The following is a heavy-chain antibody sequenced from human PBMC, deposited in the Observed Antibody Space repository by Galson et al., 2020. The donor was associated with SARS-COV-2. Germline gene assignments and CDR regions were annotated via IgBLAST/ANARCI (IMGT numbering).Heavy chain of an antibody. J-gene: IGHJ6*03. CDR1: GYTLTELS. V-gene: IGHV1-24*01. D-gene: IGHD6-6*01. CDR3: ATGAPRWYSSSPLKASYYYYYMDV. Sequence: ASVKVSCKVSGYTLTELSMHWVRQAPGKGLEWMGGFDPEDGETIYAQKFQGRVTMTEDTSTDTAYMELSSLRSEDTAVYYCATGAPRWYSSSPLKASYYYYYMDVWGKGTTVTVSS. CDR2: FDPEDGET.